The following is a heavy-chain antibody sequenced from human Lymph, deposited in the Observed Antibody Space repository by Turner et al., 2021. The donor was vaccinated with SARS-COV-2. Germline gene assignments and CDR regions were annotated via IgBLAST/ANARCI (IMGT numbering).Heavy chain of an antibody. CDR2: MSSSSSYI. V-gene: IGHV3-21*01. CDR1: GFTFSTYS. CDR3: ARDIPTTADYFDY. Sequence: EVQLVESGGGLVKPGGSLRLSCAASGFTFSTYSMNCVRQAPGKGLEWFSSMSSSSSYIYYADSVKSRFTISRDDAKNSLYLQMNSLRAEDTAVYYCARDIPTTADYFDYWGQGTLVTVSS. J-gene: IGHJ4*02. D-gene: IGHD4-17*01.